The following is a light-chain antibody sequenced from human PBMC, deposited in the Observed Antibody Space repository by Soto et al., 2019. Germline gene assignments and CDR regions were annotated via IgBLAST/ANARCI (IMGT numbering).Light chain of an antibody. Sequence: EIVLTQSPATLSLSPGERATLSCRASQSVSSYLAWYQQKPGQAPRLLIYGAYTRATGIPARFSGSGSETDFTLTISSLEPEDFAVYYCQQRSDWPSFGQGTRLEIK. CDR3: QQRSDWPS. J-gene: IGKJ5*01. CDR1: QSVSSY. V-gene: IGKV3-11*01. CDR2: GAY.